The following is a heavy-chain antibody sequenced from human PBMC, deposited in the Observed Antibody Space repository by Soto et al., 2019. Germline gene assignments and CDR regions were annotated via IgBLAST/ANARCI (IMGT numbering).Heavy chain of an antibody. CDR1: GYTFTSYG. Sequence: GASVKVSCKASGYTFTSYGISWVRQAPGQGLEWMGWISAYNGNTNYAQKLQGRVTMTTDTSTSTAYMELRSLRSDDTAVYYCARDLEYYYDSSGCFFDYWGQGTLVTVSS. J-gene: IGHJ4*02. CDR2: ISAYNGNT. CDR3: ARDLEYYYDSSGCFFDY. D-gene: IGHD3-22*01. V-gene: IGHV1-18*04.